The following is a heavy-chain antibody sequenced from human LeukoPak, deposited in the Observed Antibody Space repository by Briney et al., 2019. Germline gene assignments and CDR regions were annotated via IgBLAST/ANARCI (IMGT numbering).Heavy chain of an antibody. CDR2: INPSADTT. CDR1: AYTFTSYQ. J-gene: IGHJ6*02. Sequence: ASVKVSCKASAYTFTSYQMHWVRQAPGQGLEWMGVINPSADTTSYAQKFQGRLTVTMDTPTSTVYMELRSLRSEDTAVYYCARARHSSGYYYYGMDVWGQGTTVTVSS. V-gene: IGHV1-46*01. CDR3: ARARHSSGYYYYGMDV. D-gene: IGHD6-19*01.